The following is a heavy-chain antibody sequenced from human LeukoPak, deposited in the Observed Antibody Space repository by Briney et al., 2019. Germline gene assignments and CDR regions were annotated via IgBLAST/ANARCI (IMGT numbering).Heavy chain of an antibody. Sequence: GGSLRLSCAASGFAFSSHAMSWVRQAPGKGLEWVSAITDRGGNRQYTDSVKGRFTIYRDNSKNTLYLQMDRLRADDTAVYYCAKSSRYGTGWYGKIDYWGQGTLVPVSS. CDR1: GFAFSSHA. J-gene: IGHJ4*02. V-gene: IGHV3-23*01. D-gene: IGHD6-19*01. CDR2: ITDRGGNR. CDR3: AKSSRYGTGWYGKIDY.